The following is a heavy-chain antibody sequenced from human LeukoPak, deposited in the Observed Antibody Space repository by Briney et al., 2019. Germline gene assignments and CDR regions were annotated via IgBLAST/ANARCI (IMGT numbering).Heavy chain of an antibody. V-gene: IGHV3-53*01. CDR3: ARDGGGYSYGYCISYFDY. Sequence: GGSLRLSCAASGFTVSSNYMSWVRQAPGKGLEWVSVIYSGGSTYYADSVKGRFTISRDNSKNTLYLQMNSLRAEDTAVYYCARDGGGYSYGYCISYFDYWGQGTLVTVSS. CDR1: GFTVSSNY. CDR2: IYSGGST. D-gene: IGHD5-18*01. J-gene: IGHJ4*02.